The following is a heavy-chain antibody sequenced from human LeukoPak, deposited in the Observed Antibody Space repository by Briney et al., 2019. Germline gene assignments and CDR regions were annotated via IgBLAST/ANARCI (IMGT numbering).Heavy chain of an antibody. V-gene: IGHV3-23*01. CDR2: ISGSSGST. Sequence: GGSLRLSCAASGFTFSNYALSWVRQAPGKGLEWVSDISGSSGSTYYADSVKGRFTISRDNSKNTLYLQMNSLRAEDTAVYYCAKVAGYSYVGVYYFDYWGQGTLVTVSS. CDR1: GFTFSNYA. D-gene: IGHD5-18*01. J-gene: IGHJ4*02. CDR3: AKVAGYSYVGVYYFDY.